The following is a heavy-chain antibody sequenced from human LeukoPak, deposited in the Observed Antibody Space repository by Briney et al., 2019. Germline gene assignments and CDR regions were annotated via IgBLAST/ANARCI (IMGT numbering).Heavy chain of an antibody. J-gene: IGHJ6*04. CDR1: GYTFTGYY. Sequence: ASVKVSCKASGYTFTGYYMQWVRQAPGQGLEWMGWINPNSGGTNYAQKFQGWVTMTRDTSISTAYMELSRLRSDDTAVYYCARAGGGYSGYDHYYYYGMDVWGKGTTVTVSS. V-gene: IGHV1-2*04. D-gene: IGHD5-12*01. CDR3: ARAGGGYSGYDHYYYYGMDV. CDR2: INPNSGGT.